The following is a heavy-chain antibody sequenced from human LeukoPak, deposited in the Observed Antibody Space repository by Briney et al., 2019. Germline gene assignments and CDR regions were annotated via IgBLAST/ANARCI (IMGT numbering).Heavy chain of an antibody. J-gene: IGHJ6*02. CDR2: ISSSTYI. CDR1: GFTFSSFS. D-gene: IGHD4-17*01. V-gene: IGHV3-21*01. Sequence: PGGSLRLSCAASGFTFSSFSMNWVRQAPGKGLEWVSSISSSTYIYYADSVKGRFTISRDKAKNSLYLQMNSLRAEDTAVYYCARGSTVTSYYYYGMDVWGQGTTVTVSS. CDR3: ARGSTVTSYYYYGMDV.